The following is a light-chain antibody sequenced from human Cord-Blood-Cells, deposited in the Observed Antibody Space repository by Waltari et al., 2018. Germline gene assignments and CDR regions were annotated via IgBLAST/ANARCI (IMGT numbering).Light chain of an antibody. V-gene: IGLV2-23*02. CDR1: SSDVGSYNL. CDR2: EVS. CDR3: CSYAGSSTPWV. J-gene: IGLJ3*02. Sequence: QSALTQPASVSGSPGQSITISCTGTSSDVGSYNLVSCYQQHPGKAPKLMIYEVSKRPSGVSNRFSGSKSGNTASLTISWLQAEDEADYYCCSYAGSSTPWVFGGGTKLTVL.